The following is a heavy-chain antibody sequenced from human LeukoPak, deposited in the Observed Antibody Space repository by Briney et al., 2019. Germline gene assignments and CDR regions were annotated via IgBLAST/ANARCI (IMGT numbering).Heavy chain of an antibody. J-gene: IGHJ3*02. CDR3: GRKVGGVYAFDI. Sequence: GGSLRLSCAASGFTFSSYAMSWVRQAPGKGLESVSVISGSGGSTYYADSVKGRFTISRDNSKNTLYLQMNSLRAEDTAVYYCGRKVGGVYAFDIWGQGTMVTVSS. D-gene: IGHD3-16*01. CDR1: GFTFSSYA. V-gene: IGHV3-23*01. CDR2: ISGSGGST.